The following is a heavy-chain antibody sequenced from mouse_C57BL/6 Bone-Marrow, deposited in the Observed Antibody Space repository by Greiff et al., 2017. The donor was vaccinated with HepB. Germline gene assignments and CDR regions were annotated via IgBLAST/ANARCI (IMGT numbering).Heavy chain of an antibody. CDR3: ARGGGYDSYYFDY. J-gene: IGHJ2*01. V-gene: IGHV1-50*01. Sequence: VQLQQPGAELVKPGASVKLSCKASGYTFTSYWMQWVKQRPGQGLEWIGEIDPSDSYTNYNQKFKGKATLTVDTSSSTAYMQLSSLTSEDSAVYYCARGGGYDSYYFDYWGQGTTLTVSS. D-gene: IGHD2-2*01. CDR2: IDPSDSYT. CDR1: GYTFTSYW.